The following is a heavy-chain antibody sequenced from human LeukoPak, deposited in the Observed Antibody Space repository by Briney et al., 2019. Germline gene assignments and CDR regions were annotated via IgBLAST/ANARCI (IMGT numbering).Heavy chain of an antibody. CDR2: INHSGST. CDR1: GGSFSGYY. J-gene: IGHJ5*02. CDR3: ARGQPMTTVTILYNWFDP. V-gene: IGHV4-34*01. D-gene: IGHD4-17*01. Sequence: SETLSLTCAVYGGSFSGYYWSWIRQPPGKGLEWIGEINHSGSTNYNPSLKSRVTISVDTSKNQFSLKLSSVTAADTVVYYCARGQPMTTVTILYNWFDPWGQGTLVTVSS.